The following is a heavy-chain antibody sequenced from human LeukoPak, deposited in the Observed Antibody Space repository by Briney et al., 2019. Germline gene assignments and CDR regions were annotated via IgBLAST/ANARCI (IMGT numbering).Heavy chain of an antibody. V-gene: IGHV1-69*13. CDR3: AIHDSSGYYVWFDGFDI. CDR1: GGTFSSYA. Sequence: ASVKVSCKASGGTFSSYAISWVRQAPGQGLEWMGGTIPIFGTANYAQKFQGRVTITADESTSTAYMELSSLRSEDTAVYYCAIHDSSGYYVWFDGFDIWGQGTMVTVSS. CDR2: TIPIFGTA. D-gene: IGHD3-22*01. J-gene: IGHJ3*02.